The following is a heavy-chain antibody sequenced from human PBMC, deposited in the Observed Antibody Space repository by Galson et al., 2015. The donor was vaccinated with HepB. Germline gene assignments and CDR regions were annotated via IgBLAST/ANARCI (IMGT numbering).Heavy chain of an antibody. D-gene: IGHD6-19*01. CDR1: GFRFSTYG. J-gene: IGHJ4*02. Sequence: SLRLSCAASGFRFSTYGLHWVRQAPGMGLEWVAFIDYAGSKKYYADSVRGRFTISRDNSKNTLYLQVDNLRPEDKAVYYCARDSRYSSVWSPRPLDYWGQGTLVTVSS. V-gene: IGHV3-30*02. CDR3: ARDSRYSSVWSPRPLDY. CDR2: IDYAGSKK.